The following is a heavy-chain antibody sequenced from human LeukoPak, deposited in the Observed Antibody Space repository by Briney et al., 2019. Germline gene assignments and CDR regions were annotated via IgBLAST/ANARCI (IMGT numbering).Heavy chain of an antibody. Sequence: GGSLRLSCADSGFTFSSYAISWVRQAPGKGLEWVSAISGSGGSTYYADSVKGRFTISRDNAKNSLYLQMNSLRAEDTAVYYCARLTRITIFGVVMYYFDYWGQGTLVTVSS. V-gene: IGHV3-23*01. CDR3: ARLTRITIFGVVMYYFDY. J-gene: IGHJ4*02. D-gene: IGHD3-3*01. CDR1: GFTFSSYA. CDR2: ISGSGGST.